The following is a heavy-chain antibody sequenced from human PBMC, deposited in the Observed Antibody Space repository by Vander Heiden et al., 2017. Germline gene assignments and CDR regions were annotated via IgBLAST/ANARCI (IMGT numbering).Heavy chain of an antibody. J-gene: IGHJ6*02. CDR2: INHSGST. Sequence: QVQLQQWGAGLLNPSETLSLTCAVSCGSFSGYYWSWIRPPPWECLECIGEINHSGSTNYNPSLKSRVTISVDTSKNQFSLKLSSVTAADTAVYYCARGRRITFGGVIVYYYYGMDVWGQGTTVTVSS. CDR3: ARGRRITFGGVIVYYYYGMDV. V-gene: IGHV4-34*01. CDR1: CGSFSGYY. D-gene: IGHD3-16*02.